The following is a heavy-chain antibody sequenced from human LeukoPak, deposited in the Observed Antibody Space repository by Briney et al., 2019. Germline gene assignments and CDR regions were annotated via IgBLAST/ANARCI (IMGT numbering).Heavy chain of an antibody. V-gene: IGHV4-59*08. J-gene: IGHJ6*02. CDR1: GGSISPYY. CDR3: ARHSYNYYGLDV. Sequence: PSETLSLTCTVSGGSISPYYWSWIRQPPGKGLEWIGYIYYSGTTNYNPSLKSRVIMSVDTSNNHLSLRLTSVTAADTALYYCARHSYNYYGLDVWGQGTTITVSS. CDR2: IYYSGTT.